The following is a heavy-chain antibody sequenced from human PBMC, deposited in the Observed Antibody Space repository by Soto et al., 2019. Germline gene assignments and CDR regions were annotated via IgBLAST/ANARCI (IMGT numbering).Heavy chain of an antibody. V-gene: IGHV4-4*02. CDR1: GGSISSSNW. Sequence: QVQLQESGPGLVKPSGTLSLTCAVSGGSISSSNWWSWVRQPPGKGLEWIGEIYHSGSTTYNPSLKSRVTISVDKSKNQFSLKLSSVTAADTAVYYCARVEVPAAGNYYYGMDVWGQGTTVTVSS. J-gene: IGHJ6*02. CDR2: IYHSGST. CDR3: ARVEVPAAGNYYYGMDV. D-gene: IGHD2-2*01.